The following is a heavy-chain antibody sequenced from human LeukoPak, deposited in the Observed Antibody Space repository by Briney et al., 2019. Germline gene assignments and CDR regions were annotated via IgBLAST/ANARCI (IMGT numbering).Heavy chain of an antibody. CDR3: ARASYSYDINGWVPFDY. CDR2: IYTSGST. D-gene: IGHD3-22*01. J-gene: IGHJ4*02. V-gene: IGHV4-61*02. Sequence: SQTLSLTCTVSGNSISSGDNDWGWIRQPAGKGLEWIGRIYTSGSTNYNPSLKSRVTISGDTSKNQFSLRLSSVTAADTAVYYCARASYSYDINGWVPFDYWGQGTLVTVSS. CDR1: GNSISSGDND.